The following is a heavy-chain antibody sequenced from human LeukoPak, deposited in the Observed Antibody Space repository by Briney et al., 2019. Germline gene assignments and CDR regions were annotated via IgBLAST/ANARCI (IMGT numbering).Heavy chain of an antibody. CDR3: ARHLYSGSYYHY. CDR2: IYYSGNT. CDR1: GGSVSISSYF. Sequence: PSETLSLTCNVSGGSVSISSYFWGWIRQPPGKGLEWIGSIYYSGNTYYNPSLKSRVTISIDTSKNQFSLRLTSVTTADTAVYYCARHLYSGSYYHYWGQGTLVTVSS. V-gene: IGHV4-39*01. D-gene: IGHD1-26*01. J-gene: IGHJ4*02.